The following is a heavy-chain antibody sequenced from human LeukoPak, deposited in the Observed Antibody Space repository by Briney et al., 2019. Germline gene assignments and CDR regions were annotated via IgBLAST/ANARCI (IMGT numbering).Heavy chain of an antibody. Sequence: HLGGSLRLSCAASGFTFSSYWMSWVRQAPGKGLEWVANIKQDGSEKYFVDSVKGRFTISRDNAKNSLYLQMNSLRAEDTAVYYCGRHFMTMVRGVWVAEYFFEYWGQGTLVTVSS. J-gene: IGHJ4*02. CDR3: GRHFMTMVRGVWVAEYFFEY. CDR1: GFTFSSYW. D-gene: IGHD3-10*01. CDR2: IKQDGSEK. V-gene: IGHV3-7*01.